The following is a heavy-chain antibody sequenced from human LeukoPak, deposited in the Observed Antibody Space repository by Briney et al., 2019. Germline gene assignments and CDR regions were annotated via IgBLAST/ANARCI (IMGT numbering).Heavy chain of an antibody. J-gene: IGHJ4*02. D-gene: IGHD6-6*01. CDR2: IYYSGST. CDR3: AGLFRVAAQGTYYFDY. V-gene: IGHV4-39*01. Sequence: SETLSLTCTVSGGSISSSSSYWGWIRQPPGKGLEWIGSIYYSGSTYYNPSLKSRVTISVDTSKNQFSLKLSSVTAADTAVYYCAGLFRVAAQGTYYFDYWGQGTLVTVSS. CDR1: GGSISSSSSY.